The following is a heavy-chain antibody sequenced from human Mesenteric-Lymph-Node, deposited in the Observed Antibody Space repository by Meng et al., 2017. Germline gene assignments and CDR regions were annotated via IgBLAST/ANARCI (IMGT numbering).Heavy chain of an antibody. D-gene: IGHD5-24*01. CDR1: GYSISSSNW. J-gene: IGHJ4*02. CDR3: ARKRDGYNPFDD. CDR2: IYYSGST. Sequence: VQLPESGPGLVKPSATLSLTCAVSGYSISSSNWWVWIRQPPGKGLEWIGYIYYSGSTDYNPSLKSRVTMSVDTSKNQFSLKLSSVTAVDTAVYYCARKRDGYNPFDDWGQGTLVTVSS. V-gene: IGHV4-28*01.